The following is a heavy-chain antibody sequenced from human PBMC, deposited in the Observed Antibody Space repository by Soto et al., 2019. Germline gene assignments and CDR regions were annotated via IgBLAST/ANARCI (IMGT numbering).Heavy chain of an antibody. Sequence: QVQLVQSGAEVRKPGSAVRVSCKASGDTFNFYTINWVRQAPGLGLEWMGRVNPILTMSNYARKFEGRVTITAEKSTTTAYMELRRLRSDDTAIYYCATSYGSGYRAFDYWGQGALVTVSS. CDR1: GDTFNFYT. V-gene: IGHV1-69*02. D-gene: IGHD3-10*01. CDR3: ATSYGSGYRAFDY. J-gene: IGHJ4*02. CDR2: VNPILTMS.